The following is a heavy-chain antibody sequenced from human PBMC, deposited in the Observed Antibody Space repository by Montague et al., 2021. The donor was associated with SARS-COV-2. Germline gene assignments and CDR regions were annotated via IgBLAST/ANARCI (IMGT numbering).Heavy chain of an antibody. Sequence: SETLSLTCSVSGDSMSTNYWSWIRQPPGKGLEWIGHIYNSGTTIYNPSLKSRATIFIDVSKNQFSLKLSSVTAADTAVYYCARISGKLVLLWGQGTLVTVSS. CDR2: IYNSGTT. J-gene: IGHJ4*02. CDR3: ARISGKLVLL. CDR1: GDSMSTNY. V-gene: IGHV4-4*09. D-gene: IGHD6-6*01.